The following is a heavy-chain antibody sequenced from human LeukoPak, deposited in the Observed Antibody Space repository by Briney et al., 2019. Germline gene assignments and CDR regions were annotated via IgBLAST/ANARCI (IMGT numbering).Heavy chain of an antibody. D-gene: IGHD2-21*02. CDR3: TSWGDTTAEYFQR. Sequence: GGSLRLSCAVSGFIFRNHWMSWVRQAPGKGLEWVAHINPDGRDTYYVDSVKGRFTISRDNAQNSMYLQMNSLRVEDTAVYYCTSWGDTTAEYFQRWGQGTLVTVSS. CDR1: GFIFRNHW. J-gene: IGHJ1*01. CDR2: INPDGRDT. V-gene: IGHV3-7*01.